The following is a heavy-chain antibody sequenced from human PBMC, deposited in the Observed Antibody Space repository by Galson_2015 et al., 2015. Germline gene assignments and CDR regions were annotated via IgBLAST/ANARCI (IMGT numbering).Heavy chain of an antibody. V-gene: IGHV1-2*06. Sequence: SVKVSCKASGYTFTDYYIHWVRQAPGQGLEWMGRINPNSGVTKYGQKFQGRVSMTRDNSIGTAYMELLRLGSGDTAVYYCAKGGARIQPWLHPYSYYMDVWGKGTTVTVS. J-gene: IGHJ6*03. CDR3: AKGGARIQPWLHPYSYYMDV. CDR2: INPNSGVT. CDR1: GYTFTDYY. D-gene: IGHD5-18*01.